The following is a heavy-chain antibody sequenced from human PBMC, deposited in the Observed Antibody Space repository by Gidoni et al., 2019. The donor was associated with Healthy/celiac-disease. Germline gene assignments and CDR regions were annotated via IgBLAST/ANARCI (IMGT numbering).Heavy chain of an antibody. Sequence: QVQLVQSGAEVKKPGSSVKVSCKASGATFSSYAITWVRQAPGQGLEWMGGFIPSCGTANYAQEFQGRVTITADEATSTAYMKLSSRRSEDTAVYYCASGTYSSSSSPLGYWGQGTLVTVSS. CDR1: GATFSSYA. CDR2: FIPSCGTA. V-gene: IGHV1-69*01. CDR3: ASGTYSSSSSPLGY. D-gene: IGHD6-6*01. J-gene: IGHJ4*02.